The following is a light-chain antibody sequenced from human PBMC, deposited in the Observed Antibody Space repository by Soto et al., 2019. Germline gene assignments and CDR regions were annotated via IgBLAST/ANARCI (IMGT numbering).Light chain of an antibody. Sequence: QSALTQPRSVSGSPGPSVTISCTGNSSDVGGYNYVSWYQQHPGKAPKLMIYDVSKRPSGVPDRFSGSKSGNTASLTISGLQAEDEADYYCSSYAGSYVFGTGTKVTVL. CDR3: SSYAGSYV. V-gene: IGLV2-11*01. CDR2: DVS. CDR1: SSDVGGYNY. J-gene: IGLJ1*01.